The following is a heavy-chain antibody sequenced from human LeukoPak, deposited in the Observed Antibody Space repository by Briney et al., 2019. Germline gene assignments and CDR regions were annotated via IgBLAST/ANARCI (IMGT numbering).Heavy chain of an antibody. J-gene: IGHJ6*02. D-gene: IGHD2-15*01. V-gene: IGHV3-13*04. CDR3: ARGDCSGGSCSRMDV. Sequence: PGGSLRLSCAASGFTFSTYDMHWVRQATGKGLEWVSGINFAGDTYYPGSVKGRFTISREAAKNSFYLQMNSLRAGDTAVYYCARGDCSGGSCSRMDVWGQGTTVTVSS. CDR1: GFTFSTYD. CDR2: INFAGDT.